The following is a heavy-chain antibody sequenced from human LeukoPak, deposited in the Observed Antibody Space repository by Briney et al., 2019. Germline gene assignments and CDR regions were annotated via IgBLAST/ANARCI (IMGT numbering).Heavy chain of an antibody. CDR1: VYTFTGYY. D-gene: IGHD3-16*02. J-gene: IGHJ4*02. CDR3: ARGDYVWGSYLPTYYFDY. CDR2: INPNSGGT. Sequence: GASVNVSCKASVYTFTGYYMHWVRQAPGQGLEWMGWINPNSGGTNYAQKFQGRVTMTRDTSISTAYMELSRLRSDDTAVYYCARGDYVWGSYLPTYYFDYWGQGTLVTVSS. V-gene: IGHV1-2*02.